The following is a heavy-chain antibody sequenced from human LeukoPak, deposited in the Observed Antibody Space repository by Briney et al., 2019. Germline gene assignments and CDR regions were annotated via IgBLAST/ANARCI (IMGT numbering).Heavy chain of an antibody. CDR3: ARDRGIWMDV. Sequence: GGSLRLSCAASGFTFSSYAMNWVRQAPGKGLEWVSSISSSSSYIYYADSVKGRFTISRDNAKNSLYLQMNSLRAEDTAVYYCARDRGIWMDVWGRGNTVTVSS. CDR1: GFTFSSYA. V-gene: IGHV3-21*01. J-gene: IGHJ6*04. D-gene: IGHD2-15*01. CDR2: ISSSSSYI.